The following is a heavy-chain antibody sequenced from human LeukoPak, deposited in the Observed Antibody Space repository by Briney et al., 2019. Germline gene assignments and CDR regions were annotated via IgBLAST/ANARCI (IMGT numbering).Heavy chain of an antibody. Sequence: SATVALKRDISGDSVSSNSAALSCIRQSPSKGIEWLGRTYYRSKWNNNYAISVKSRITINPDTSKNQFSLQLNSVTPEDTGVYYCARARGYFELWGRGTLVTVAS. D-gene: IGHD3-10*01. CDR2: TYYRSKWNN. V-gene: IGHV6-1*01. CDR3: ARARGYFEL. J-gene: IGHJ2*01. CDR1: GDSVSSNSAA.